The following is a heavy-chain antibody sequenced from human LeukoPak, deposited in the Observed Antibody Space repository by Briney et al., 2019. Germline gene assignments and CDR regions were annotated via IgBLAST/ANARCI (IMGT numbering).Heavy chain of an antibody. CDR3: ARDPRGIAVAGTGDY. D-gene: IGHD6-19*01. J-gene: IGHJ4*02. Sequence: GGSLRLSCAASGFTFSSYRMNWVRQAPGKGLEWVSVIWYDGSKKYYADSVKGRFTISRDNSKNTVYLQMNSLRAEDTAVYYCARDPRGIAVAGTGDYWGQGTLVTVSS. CDR2: IWYDGSKK. CDR1: GFTFSSYR. V-gene: IGHV3-33*08.